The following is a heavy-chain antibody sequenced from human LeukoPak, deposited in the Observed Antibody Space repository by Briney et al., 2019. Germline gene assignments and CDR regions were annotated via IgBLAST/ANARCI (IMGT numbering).Heavy chain of an antibody. CDR3: ARSTHYYDSSGYYNPFDY. Sequence: SETLSLTCTVCVGSIRSYYWSWIRPPAGRGREGIGRIYTSGSTNYNPPLTSRVTMSVDTSKNQFSLTLSSVTAADTAVYYCARSTHYYDSSGYYNPFDYWGQGTLVTVSS. D-gene: IGHD3-22*01. CDR1: VGSIRSYY. V-gene: IGHV4-4*07. J-gene: IGHJ4*02. CDR2: IYTSGST.